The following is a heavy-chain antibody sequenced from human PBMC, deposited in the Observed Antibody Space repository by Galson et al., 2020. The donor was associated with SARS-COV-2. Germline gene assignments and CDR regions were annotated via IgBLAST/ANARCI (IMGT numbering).Heavy chain of an antibody. J-gene: IGHJ4*02. CDR3: ARRVSTGGSTLREDD. CDR1: GYTFSSYG. Sequence: ASVKVSCKASGYTFSSYGISWVRQAPGQGLEWMGWISGASGGTDYAQKFQGRLTITTDTSTGTGYMELRALTSDDTAVYFCARRVSTGGSTLREDDWGLGTRVTVSS. D-gene: IGHD2-15*01. CDR2: ISGASGGT. V-gene: IGHV1-18*01.